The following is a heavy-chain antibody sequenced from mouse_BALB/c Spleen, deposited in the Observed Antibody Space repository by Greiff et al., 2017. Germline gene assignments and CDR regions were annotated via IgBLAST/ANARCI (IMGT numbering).Heavy chain of an antibody. V-gene: IGHV1-9*01. D-gene: IGHD1-1*01. CDR2: ILPGSGST. CDR1: GYTFSSYW. Sequence: QVQLQQSGAELMKPGASVKLSCTATGYTFSSYWIEWVKQRPGHGLEWIGAILPGSGSTNYPEKFKGKATFTADTSSNTAYMQLSSLTSEDSAVYYCARGRTTGVWGAGGTVTVAS. CDR3: ARGRTTGV. J-gene: IGHJ1*01.